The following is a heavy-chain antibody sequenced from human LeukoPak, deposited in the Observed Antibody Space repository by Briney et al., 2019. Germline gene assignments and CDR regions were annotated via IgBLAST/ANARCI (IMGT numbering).Heavy chain of an antibody. Sequence: ASETLSLTCAVYGGSFSGYYWSWLRQPPGKGLEWLGEINHSGSTNYNPSLKSRVTISVDTSTNQFSLKLSSVTAADTAVYYCATGRRGYDFRSGLRPYYFDSRGQGNLVTVSS. CDR1: GGSFSGYY. CDR2: INHSGST. V-gene: IGHV4-34*01. J-gene: IGHJ4*02. D-gene: IGHD3-3*01. CDR3: ATGRRGYDFRSGLRPYYFDS.